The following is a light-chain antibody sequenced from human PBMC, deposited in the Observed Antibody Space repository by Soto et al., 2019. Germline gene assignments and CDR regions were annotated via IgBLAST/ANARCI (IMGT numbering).Light chain of an antibody. CDR3: QQYNSYST. Sequence: DIPMTQSPSTLSGSVGDRVTITCRASPTISSWLAWYQQKPGKAPNLLIYKASTLKSGVPSRFSGSGSGTEFTLTIRSLKPDDSATYYCQQYNSYSTFGQGTKLDIK. V-gene: IGKV1-5*03. CDR2: KAS. J-gene: IGKJ1*01. CDR1: PTISSW.